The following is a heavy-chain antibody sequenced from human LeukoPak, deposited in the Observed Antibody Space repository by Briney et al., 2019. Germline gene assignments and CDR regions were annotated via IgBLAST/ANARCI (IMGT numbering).Heavy chain of an antibody. D-gene: IGHD3-10*01. CDR1: GYTFTSYY. V-gene: IGHV1-46*01. Sequence: ASVKVSCKASGYTFTSYYMHWVRQAPGQGLEWMGIINPSGGSTSYAQKFRGRVTMTRDTSTSTVYMELSSLRSEDTAVYYCARAPYGSGSYYTTTFDPWGQGTLVTVSS. J-gene: IGHJ5*02. CDR2: INPSGGST. CDR3: ARAPYGSGSYYTTTFDP.